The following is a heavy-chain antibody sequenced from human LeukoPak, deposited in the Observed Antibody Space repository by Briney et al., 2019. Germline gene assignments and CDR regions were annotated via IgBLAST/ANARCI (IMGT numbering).Heavy chain of an antibody. CDR3: AKDIHYNFDY. CDR2: LSGTGSGT. D-gene: IGHD5-24*01. V-gene: IGHV3-23*01. J-gene: IGHJ4*02. CDR1: GFSFGSYA. Sequence: GGSLRLSCAASGFSFGSYAMSWVRQAPGKGLEWVSALSGTGSGTYYADSVKGRFTISRDNSKNTLYLQMNSLRAEDTAVYYCAKDIHYNFDYWAREPWSPSPQ.